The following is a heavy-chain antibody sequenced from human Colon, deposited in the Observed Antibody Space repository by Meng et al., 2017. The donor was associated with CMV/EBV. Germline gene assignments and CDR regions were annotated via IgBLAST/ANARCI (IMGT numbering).Heavy chain of an antibody. D-gene: IGHD1-26*01. CDR3: ARDLVGATADY. CDR2: IIPMLGIA. Sequence: SVKVSCKTSGYTFTTFGVSWVRQAPGQGLEWVGGIIPMLGIANYVDKFQGRVTITADKSTTTVYLEMRSLRSEDTAVYYCARDLVGATADYWGQGSLVTVSS. CDR1: GYTFTTFG. J-gene: IGHJ4*02. V-gene: IGHV1-69*10.